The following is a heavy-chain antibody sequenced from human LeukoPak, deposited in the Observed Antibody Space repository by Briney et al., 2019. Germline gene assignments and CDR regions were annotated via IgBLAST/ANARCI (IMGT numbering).Heavy chain of an antibody. V-gene: IGHV5-51*01. CDR1: GYSFTSYW. J-gene: IGHJ4*02. CDR2: IYPGDSDT. Sequence: GGSLKISCKGSGYSFTSYWIGWVRQMPGKGLEWMGIIYPGDSDTRYSPSFQGQVTISADKSISTAYLQWSSLKASDTAMYYCARHPQSQLGIAAAGTDYWGQGTLVTVSS. CDR3: ARHPQSQLGIAAAGTDY. D-gene: IGHD6-13*01.